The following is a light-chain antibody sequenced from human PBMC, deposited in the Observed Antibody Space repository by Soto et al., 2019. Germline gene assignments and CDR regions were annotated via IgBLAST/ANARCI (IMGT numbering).Light chain of an antibody. Sequence: EIVMTQSPSTLSVSPGGRATLSCRASQSISDTLAWYQQKPGQAPRLLIYGASSRATGFPARFSGSGSGTDFTLTISSLQSEDFAVYYCQQYDKWPWTFAQGTKVDI. J-gene: IGKJ1*01. CDR3: QQYDKWPWT. V-gene: IGKV3-15*01. CDR2: GAS. CDR1: QSISDT.